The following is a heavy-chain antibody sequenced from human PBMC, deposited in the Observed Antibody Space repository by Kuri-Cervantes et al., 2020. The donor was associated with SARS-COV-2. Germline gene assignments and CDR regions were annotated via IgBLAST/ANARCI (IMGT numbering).Heavy chain of an antibody. V-gene: IGHV4-38-2*02. Sequence: GSLRLSCTVSGSSVSSPNYWGWLRQPPGKGLEWIGSIYHSRTTYYNPSLKSRVTISVDTSKNQFSLKLSSVTAADTAVYYCARDGSFSPLYYYYYYMDVWGKGTTVTVSS. CDR3: ARDGSFSPLYYYYYYMDV. J-gene: IGHJ6*03. D-gene: IGHD2/OR15-2a*01. CDR1: GSSVSSPNY. CDR2: IYHSRTT.